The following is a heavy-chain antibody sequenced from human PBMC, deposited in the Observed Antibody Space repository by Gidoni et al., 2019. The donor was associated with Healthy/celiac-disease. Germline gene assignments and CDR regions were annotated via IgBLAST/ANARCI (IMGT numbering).Heavy chain of an antibody. CDR2: IYYGGSNE. CDR1: GFTFNNYG. J-gene: IGHJ6*03. D-gene: IGHD6-19*01. CDR3: ARDHSIQVSGYYYSYMDV. V-gene: IGHV3-33*08. Sequence: QVQLVEYGGGVVQPGRSLRLCGAAYGFTFNNYGIHWVRKAPGMVPARVAIIYYGGSNEYYADSVKGRFTISRDNSKNMVYLQMNSLRAEDTAVYYCARDHSIQVSGYYYSYMDVWGKGTTVTVSS.